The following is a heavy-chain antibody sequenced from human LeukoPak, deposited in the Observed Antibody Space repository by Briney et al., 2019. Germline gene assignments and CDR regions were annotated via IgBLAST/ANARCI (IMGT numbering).Heavy chain of an antibody. V-gene: IGHV3-66*01. CDR2: IYSGGST. D-gene: IGHD3-22*01. CDR1: GFTVSSNY. CDR3: AREGITMIVRGAFDI. Sequence: GGSLRLSCAASGFTVSSNYMSWVRQAPGKGLEWVSVIYSGGSTYYADSVKGRFTISRDNSKNTLYLQMNSLRAEDTAVYYCAREGITMIVRGAFDIWGQGTMVTVSS. J-gene: IGHJ3*02.